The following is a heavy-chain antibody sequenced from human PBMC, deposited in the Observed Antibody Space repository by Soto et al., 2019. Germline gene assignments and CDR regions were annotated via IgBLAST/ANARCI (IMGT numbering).Heavy chain of an antibody. J-gene: IGHJ3*02. CDR3: ANGYSGYDAFDI. V-gene: IGHV4-59*01. CDR1: GGSIRSYY. D-gene: IGHD5-12*01. CDR2: IYYSGST. Sequence: QVQLQESGPGLVKPSETLSLTCTVSGGSIRSYYWSWIRQPPGKGLEWIGYIYYSGSTNYNPSLKSRVTISVDTSKNQFSLKLSSVTAADTAVYYCANGYSGYDAFDIWGQGTMVTVSS.